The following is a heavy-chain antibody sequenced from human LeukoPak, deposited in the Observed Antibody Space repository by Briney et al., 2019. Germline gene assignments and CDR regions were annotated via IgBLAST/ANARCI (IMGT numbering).Heavy chain of an antibody. J-gene: IGHJ4*02. CDR3: ARDLDSSSGPDY. V-gene: IGHV3-11*06. CDR1: GFTFSAYY. Sequence: GGSLRLSCAASGFTFSAYYMSWIRQAPGKGLEWVSYISSSSSYTNYADSVKGRFTISRDNAKNSLYLQMNSLRAEDTAVYYCARDLDSSSGPDYWGQGTLVTVSS. D-gene: IGHD6-19*01. CDR2: ISSSSSYT.